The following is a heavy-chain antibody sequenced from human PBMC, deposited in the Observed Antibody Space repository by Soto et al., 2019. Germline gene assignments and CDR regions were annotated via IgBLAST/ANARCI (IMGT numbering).Heavy chain of an antibody. CDR2: IYYSGST. V-gene: IGHV4-39*01. Sequence: TSETLSLTCTVSGGSISSSSYYWGWIRQPPGKGLEWIGSIYYSGSTYYNPSLKSRVTISVDTSKNQFSLKLSSVTAADTAVYYCARLGTYDFWSGYFPGAVDVWGQGTTVTVSS. CDR3: ARLGTYDFWSGYFPGAVDV. J-gene: IGHJ6*02. D-gene: IGHD3-3*01. CDR1: GGSISSSSYY.